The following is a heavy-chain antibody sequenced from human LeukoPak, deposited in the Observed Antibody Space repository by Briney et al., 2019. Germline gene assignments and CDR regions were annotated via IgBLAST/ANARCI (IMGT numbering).Heavy chain of an antibody. D-gene: IGHD2-2*01. Sequence: PSETLSLTCTVSGGSISSSSYYWGWIRQPPGKGLEWIGSIYYSGSTYYNPSLKSRVTISVDTSKNQFSLKLSSVTAADTAVYYCAREGLGYCSSTSCQGADYWGQGTLVTVSS. CDR2: IYYSGST. J-gene: IGHJ4*02. CDR3: AREGLGYCSSTSCQGADY. CDR1: GGSISSSSYY. V-gene: IGHV4-39*07.